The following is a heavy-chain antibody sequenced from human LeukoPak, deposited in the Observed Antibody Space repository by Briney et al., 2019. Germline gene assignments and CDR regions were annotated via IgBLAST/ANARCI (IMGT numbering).Heavy chain of an antibody. V-gene: IGHV3-23*01. CDR2: ISGSGGRT. CDR1: GFTFSSYA. Sequence: GGSLRLSCAASGFTFSSYAMSWVRQAPGKGLEWGSAISGSGGRTYYADSVKGRFTISRDNSKNTLYLQMNSLRAEDTAVYHCANIKGYCSSINCLYMDVWGKGTTVTVSS. D-gene: IGHD2-2*01. CDR3: ANIKGYCSSINCLYMDV. J-gene: IGHJ6*03.